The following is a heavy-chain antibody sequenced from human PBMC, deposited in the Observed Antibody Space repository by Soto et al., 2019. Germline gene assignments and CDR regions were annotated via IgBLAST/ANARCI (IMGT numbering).Heavy chain of an antibody. J-gene: IGHJ4*02. V-gene: IGHV1-69*12. Sequence: QVRLVQSEAEVKKPASSVKVSCKASGGTFSNYAITWVRQAPGQGLEWMGVIILPFGTPNYAQTFQGRATITADESMSTAYMELSGLRSEDTAVYYCARGPDNEGYFDYWGRGTLVTVSS. D-gene: IGHD1-1*01. CDR3: ARGPDNEGYFDY. CDR2: IILPFGTP. CDR1: GGTFSNYA.